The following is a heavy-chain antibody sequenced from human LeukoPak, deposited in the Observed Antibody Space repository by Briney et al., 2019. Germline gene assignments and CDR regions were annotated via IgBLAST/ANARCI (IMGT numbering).Heavy chain of an antibody. Sequence: SETLSLTCAVYGGSFSGYYWSWIRQPPGKGLEWIGEINHSGSTNYNPSLKSRVTISVDTSKNQFPLTLSSVTAADTAVYYCARELSSGWWGYYFDYWGQGTLVTVSS. CDR3: ARELSSGWWGYYFDY. D-gene: IGHD6-19*01. V-gene: IGHV4-34*01. CDR1: GGSFSGYY. CDR2: INHSGST. J-gene: IGHJ4*02.